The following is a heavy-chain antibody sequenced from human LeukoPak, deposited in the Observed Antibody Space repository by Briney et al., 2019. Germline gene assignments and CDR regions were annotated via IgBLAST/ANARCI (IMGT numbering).Heavy chain of an antibody. J-gene: IGHJ6*02. CDR2: ISGNGGST. D-gene: IGHD5-12*01. CDR3: ARDNGGYDYYYYYGMDV. CDR1: GFTFSRYP. V-gene: IGHV3-64*04. Sequence: GGSLRLSCSASGFTFSRYPMHWVRQAPGKGLEYVSAISGNGGSTYYADSVKGRFTISRDNAKNSLYLQMNSLRAEDTAVYYCARDNGGYDYYYYYGMDVWGQGTTVTVSS.